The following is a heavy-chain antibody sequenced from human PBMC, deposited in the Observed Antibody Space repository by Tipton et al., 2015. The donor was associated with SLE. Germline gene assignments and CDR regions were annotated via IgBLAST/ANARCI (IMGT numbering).Heavy chain of an antibody. D-gene: IGHD5-12*01. CDR1: GFTFSSYA. CDR2: ISGRGGST. CDR3: AKDLVATFDY. V-gene: IGHV3-23*01. Sequence: GSLRLSCAASGFTFSSYAMSWVHQAPGKGLEWVSAISGRGGSTYYEDSVKGRFTISRDNSKNTLYLQMNSLRAEDTAVYYCAKDLVATFDYWGQGTLVTVSS. J-gene: IGHJ4*02.